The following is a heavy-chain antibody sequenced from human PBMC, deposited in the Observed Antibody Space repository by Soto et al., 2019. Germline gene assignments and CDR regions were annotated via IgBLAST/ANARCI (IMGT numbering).Heavy chain of an antibody. CDR1: GGSISSANYY. V-gene: IGHV4-30-4*01. CDR3: ATSEYSRLSVNRFDP. Sequence: SETLSLTCTVSGGSISSANYYWSWIRQPPGKGLEWIGYIYYGGSTYYNPSLRSRVTISLDTPKNQFSLGLRSVTAADMAVYYCATSEYSRLSVNRFDPWGQAALVTVSS. J-gene: IGHJ5*02. CDR2: IYYGGST. D-gene: IGHD5-12*01.